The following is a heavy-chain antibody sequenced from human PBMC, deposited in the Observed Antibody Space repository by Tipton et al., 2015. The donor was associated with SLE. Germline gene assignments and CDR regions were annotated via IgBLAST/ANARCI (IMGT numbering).Heavy chain of an antibody. V-gene: IGHV3-30*02. D-gene: IGHD3-10*01. CDR2: IRYDGNNR. CDR3: AKAPAYLGSGTSYYVDY. Sequence: SLRLSCAASGFTFSNYGINWVRQAPGKGLECVAFIRYDGNNRRYADSVKGRFSISRDNSKNTLYLQMNSLTSGDSAVYYCAKAPAYLGSGTSYYVDYWGQGTLVTVSS. J-gene: IGHJ4*02. CDR1: GFTFSNYG.